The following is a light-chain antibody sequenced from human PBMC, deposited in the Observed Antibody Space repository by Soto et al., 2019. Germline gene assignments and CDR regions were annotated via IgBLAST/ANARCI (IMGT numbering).Light chain of an antibody. CDR2: GTS. CDR1: SSNIGASYE. J-gene: IGLJ3*02. Sequence: QSVLTQPPSVSGAPGQRVTISCTGSSSNIGASYEVHWYQQLPGTDPKLLIDGTSNRTSGVPDRFSGSQSGTSTSLAINGLPAEYWADYYCYSYGSSLSRVVVGGGTQLTVL. V-gene: IGLV1-40*01. CDR3: YSYGSSLSRVV.